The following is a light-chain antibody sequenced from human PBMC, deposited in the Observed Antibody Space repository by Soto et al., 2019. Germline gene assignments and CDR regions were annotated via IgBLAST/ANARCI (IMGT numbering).Light chain of an antibody. Sequence: DIQMTQSPSTLSASLGDSVTITCRASQSISSWLAWYQHKPGKAPQLLIYAASSLQSGVPSRFSGSGSGTDFTLTIRSLQPEDFATYYCQQSYSTPACGQGTKVDI. CDR2: AAS. V-gene: IGKV1-39*01. J-gene: IGKJ1*01. CDR1: QSISSW. CDR3: QQSYSTPA.